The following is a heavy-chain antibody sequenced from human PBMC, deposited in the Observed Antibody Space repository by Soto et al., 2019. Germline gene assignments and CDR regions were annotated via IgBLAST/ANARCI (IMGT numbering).Heavy chain of an antibody. Sequence: EVQLVESGGGLVKPGGSLRLSCAASGFTFSSYSMNWVRQAPGKGLEWVSSISSSSSYIYYADSVKGRFTISRDNAKNSLYLQMNSLRAEDTAVYYCGRISGVGRNDAFDIWGQGTMVTVSS. CDR2: ISSSSSYI. J-gene: IGHJ3*02. D-gene: IGHD2-8*01. CDR3: GRISGVGRNDAFDI. CDR1: GFTFSSYS. V-gene: IGHV3-21*01.